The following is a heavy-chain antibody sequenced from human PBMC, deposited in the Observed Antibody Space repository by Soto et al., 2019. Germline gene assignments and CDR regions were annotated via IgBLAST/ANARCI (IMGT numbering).Heavy chain of an antibody. V-gene: IGHV3-23*01. CDR3: AKEPVGPDWYFDL. J-gene: IGHJ2*01. CDR1: GFTFRSYA. CDR2: ISGSGIST. Sequence: GGSLRLSCAASGFTFRSYAMSWVRQAPGMGLEWVSGISGSGISTHYADSVKGRFTVSRDNSKNTLYLQMNSLRAEDTAVYNCAKEPVGPDWYFDLWGRNTLVTVSS.